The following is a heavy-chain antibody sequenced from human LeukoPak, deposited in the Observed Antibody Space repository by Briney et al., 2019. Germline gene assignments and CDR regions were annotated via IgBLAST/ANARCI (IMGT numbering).Heavy chain of an antibody. J-gene: IGHJ4*02. Sequence: SQTLSLTCAVSGGSISSGGYSWSWIRQPPGKGLEWIGYIYHSGSTYYNPSLKSRVTISVDRSKNQFSLKLSSVTAADTAVHYCASASSLALIDYWGQGTLVTVSS. V-gene: IGHV4-30-2*01. CDR1: GGSISSGGYS. CDR2: IYHSGST. D-gene: IGHD6-13*01. CDR3: ASASSLALIDY.